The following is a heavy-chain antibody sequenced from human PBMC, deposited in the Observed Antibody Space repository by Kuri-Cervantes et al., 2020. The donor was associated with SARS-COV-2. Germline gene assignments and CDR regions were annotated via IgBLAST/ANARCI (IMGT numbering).Heavy chain of an antibody. V-gene: IGHV1-46*01. D-gene: IGHD2-2*01. CDR2: INPSGGST. J-gene: IGHJ6*03. Sequence: ASVKVSCKASGYSFTSYYMHWVRQAPGQGREWMGIINPSGGSTSYAQKFQGRVTMTRDTSTSTVYMELSSLRSEDTAVYYCARARVGSIVVVPAAPYYMDVWGKGTTVTVSS. CDR1: GYSFTSYY. CDR3: ARARVGSIVVVPAAPYYMDV.